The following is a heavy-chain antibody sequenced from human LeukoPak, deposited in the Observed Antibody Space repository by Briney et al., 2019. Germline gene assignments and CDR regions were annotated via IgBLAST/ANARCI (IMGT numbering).Heavy chain of an antibody. V-gene: IGHV1-18*01. CDR3: ARDAIQGRLTSDY. J-gene: IGHJ4*02. CDR1: GYTFTTYG. Sequence: ASVKVSCKASGYTFTTYGISWVRQAPGQGLEWMGWISTYNGNTNYAQSLQGRVTMTTDTSTSTAYMELRSLRFDDTAVYYCARDAIQGRLTSDYWGQGTLVTVSS. CDR2: ISTYNGNT. D-gene: IGHD1-1*01.